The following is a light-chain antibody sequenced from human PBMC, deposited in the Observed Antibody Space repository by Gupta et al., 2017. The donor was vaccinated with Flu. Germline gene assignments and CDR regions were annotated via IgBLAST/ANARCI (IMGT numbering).Light chain of an antibody. CDR1: RSNIGSHI. CDR2: SNT. Sequence: QSVLTQPPSASGTPGQRVTISCSGSRSNIGSHIVNWYQQLPGTAPELLIYSNTQRPSGVPDRFSGSKSATSASLSISGLQSEDEADYYCATWDGSLNGYVFGTGTKVTVL. CDR3: ATWDGSLNGYV. J-gene: IGLJ1*01. V-gene: IGLV1-44*01.